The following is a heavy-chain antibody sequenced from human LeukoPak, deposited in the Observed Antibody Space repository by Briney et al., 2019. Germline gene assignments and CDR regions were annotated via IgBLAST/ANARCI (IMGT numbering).Heavy chain of an antibody. CDR3: AREDSGGYANFDY. J-gene: IGHJ4*02. CDR2: IKQDGSEK. CDR1: GFTFSSYW. D-gene: IGHD3-22*01. Sequence: GGSLRLSCAASGFTFSSYWMSWVRQAPGKGLEWVANIKQDGSEKYYVDSVKGRFTISSDNAKNSLYLQMNSLRAEDTAVYYCAREDSGGYANFDYWGQGTLVTVSS. V-gene: IGHV3-7*01.